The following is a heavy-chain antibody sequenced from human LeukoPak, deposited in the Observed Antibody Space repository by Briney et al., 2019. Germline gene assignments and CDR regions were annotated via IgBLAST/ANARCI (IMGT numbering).Heavy chain of an antibody. Sequence: SETLSLTCTVSGDSVTADSYYWSWIRQPPGKGPEWIGYISYRGSTTYNPSLRSRVTISVVTSKNQFSLRLSSVTAADTALYYCASLYCTRTSCKADPWGQGTLVTVSS. V-gene: IGHV4-61*01. D-gene: IGHD2-2*01. CDR1: GDSVTADSYY. J-gene: IGHJ5*02. CDR3: ASLYCTRTSCKADP. CDR2: ISYRGST.